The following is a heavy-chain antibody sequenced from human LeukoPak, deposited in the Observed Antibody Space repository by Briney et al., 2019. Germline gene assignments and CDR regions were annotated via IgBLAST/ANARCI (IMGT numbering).Heavy chain of an antibody. Sequence: PGGSLRLSCAASGFTFSSYSMNWVRQAPGKGLEWVSSISSSSSYIYYADSVKGRFTISRDNAKNSLYLQMNSLRTEDTAVYYCASTAELSYYDFWGGSVPLDYWGQGTLVTVSS. D-gene: IGHD3-3*01. CDR3: ASTAELSYYDFWGGSVPLDY. CDR1: GFTFSSYS. CDR2: ISSSSSYI. V-gene: IGHV3-21*01. J-gene: IGHJ4*02.